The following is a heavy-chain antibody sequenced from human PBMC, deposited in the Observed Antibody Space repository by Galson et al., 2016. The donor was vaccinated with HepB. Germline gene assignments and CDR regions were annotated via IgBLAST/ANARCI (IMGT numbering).Heavy chain of an antibody. V-gene: IGHV3-48*02. CDR2: IGGSGSTI. J-gene: IGHJ3*02. CDR3: AREVVGHAFDI. Sequence: SLRLSCAASGFIFSTYSMDWVRQAPGKGLEWVSYIGGSGSTISYADSVKGRFTISRDNAKNSLYLQINGLRDEDAAVYYCAREVVGHAFDIWGQGTMVTVSS. D-gene: IGHD2-15*01. CDR1: GFIFSTYS.